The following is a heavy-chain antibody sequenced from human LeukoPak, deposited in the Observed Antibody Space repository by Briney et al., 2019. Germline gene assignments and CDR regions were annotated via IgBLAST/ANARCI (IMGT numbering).Heavy chain of an antibody. CDR2: LNPNSGGT. J-gene: IGHJ6*03. CDR1: GYAFTGYY. V-gene: IGHV1-2*02. Sequence: ASVKVSCKASGYAFTGYYMHWVRQAPGQGLEWMGWLNPNSGGTNYAQKFQGRVAMTRDTSISTAYMELSRLRSEDTAVYYCARGSAGSYYYYYMDVWGKGTTVTVSS. D-gene: IGHD3-10*01. CDR3: ARGSAGSYYYYYMDV.